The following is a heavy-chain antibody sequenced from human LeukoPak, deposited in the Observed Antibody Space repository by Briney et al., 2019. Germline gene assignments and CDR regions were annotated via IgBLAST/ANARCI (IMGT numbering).Heavy chain of an antibody. CDR3: ASKMLPDAEKGLAY. J-gene: IGHJ4*02. V-gene: IGHV3-53*01. CDR2: IYTGGSS. D-gene: IGHD3-16*01. Sequence: PGGSLRLSCVVSGFTVSSTYMSWVRQVPGRGLEWVSSIYTGGSSYTADSVMGRFTISRDSSKNTLYLHMYSLRVDDTAVYFCASKMLPDAEKGLAYWGQGTLVTVSS. CDR1: GFTVSSTY.